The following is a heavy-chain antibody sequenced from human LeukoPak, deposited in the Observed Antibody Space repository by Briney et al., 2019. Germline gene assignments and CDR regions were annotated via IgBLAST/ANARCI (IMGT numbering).Heavy chain of an antibody. CDR2: IYWDGDK. J-gene: IGHJ4*02. CDR3: AHRGGSSYYAY. CDR1: GFSLRTSGVG. D-gene: IGHD6-13*01. Sequence: SGPTLVKPTQTLTLTCTFSGFSLRTSGVGVVWIRQPPGKALEWLGFIYWDGDKRYSPSLRGRLTITKDTSENQVVLTMTNMDPVDTATYYCAHRGGSSYYAYWGQGTLVTVSS. V-gene: IGHV2-5*02.